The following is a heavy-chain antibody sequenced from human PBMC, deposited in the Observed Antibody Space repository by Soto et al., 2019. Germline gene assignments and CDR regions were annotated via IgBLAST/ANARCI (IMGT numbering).Heavy chain of an antibody. Sequence: GGSLRLSCLASGFSFNSFNMNWIRRAPGRGLEWVASISVSGDNIYYGDSMQGRFTISRDNSKRSVFLDLNSLRVEETAVYYCARDLGLLKSLFDYWGQGTLVTVSS. CDR3: ARDLGLLKSLFDY. J-gene: IGHJ4*02. D-gene: IGHD7-27*01. V-gene: IGHV3-21*01. CDR1: GFSFNSFN. CDR2: ISVSGDNI.